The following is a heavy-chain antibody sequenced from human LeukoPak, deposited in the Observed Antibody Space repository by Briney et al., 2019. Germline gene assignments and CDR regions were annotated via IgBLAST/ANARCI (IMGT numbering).Heavy chain of an antibody. CDR1: GYTFTSYD. Sequence: ASVKVSCKASGYTFTSYDINWVRQATGQGLEWMGWMNPNSGNTGYAQKFQGRVTITRNNSISTAYMELSSLRSEDTAVYYCASIVASSAFDIWGQGTMVTVSS. V-gene: IGHV1-8*03. J-gene: IGHJ3*02. CDR2: MNPNSGNT. CDR3: ASIVASSAFDI. D-gene: IGHD2-15*01.